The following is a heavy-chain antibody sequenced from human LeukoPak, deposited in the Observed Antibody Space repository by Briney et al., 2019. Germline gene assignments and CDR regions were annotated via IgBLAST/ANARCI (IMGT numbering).Heavy chain of an antibody. D-gene: IGHD6-13*01. CDR1: GFTFDDYT. Sequence: QPGGSLRLSCAASGFTFDDYTMPWVRQAPGKGLEWVSLISWDGGSTYYADSVKGRFTISRDNSKNSLYLQMNSLRTEDTALYYCAKDIAPRSSWYFYFDYWGQGTLVTVSS. J-gene: IGHJ4*02. CDR2: ISWDGGST. V-gene: IGHV3-43*01. CDR3: AKDIAPRSSWYFYFDY.